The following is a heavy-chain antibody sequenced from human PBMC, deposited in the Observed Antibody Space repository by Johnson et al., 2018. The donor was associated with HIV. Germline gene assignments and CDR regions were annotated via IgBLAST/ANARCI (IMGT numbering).Heavy chain of an antibody. CDR1: GFTFNKYW. D-gene: IGHD3-10*01. J-gene: IGHJ3*02. CDR3: ARASGKWQLMTVDAFDI. CDR2: ITWNGGST. V-gene: IGHV3-20*04. Sequence: VQLLESGGGLVQPGQSLRLSCAGSGFTFNKYWMHWVRQVPGKGLEWVSGITWNGGSTGYADSVKGRFTISRDNAKNSLFLQMHSLRAEDTAVYYCARASGKWQLMTVDAFDIWGQGTMVTVSS.